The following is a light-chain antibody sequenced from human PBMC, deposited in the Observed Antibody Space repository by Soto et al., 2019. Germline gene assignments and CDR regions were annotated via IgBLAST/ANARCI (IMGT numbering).Light chain of an antibody. J-gene: IGKJ2*01. V-gene: IGKV3-20*01. CDR2: GAS. Sequence: EIVLTQSPGTLSLSPGERATLSCRASQSVSRSYLAWYQQKPGHAPRLLIYGASSRATGIPDRFSGSGSGTDFTLTISRLEPEDFAVYYCQQYGSSPRTFGQGTKLEIK. CDR3: QQYGSSPRT. CDR1: QSVSRSY.